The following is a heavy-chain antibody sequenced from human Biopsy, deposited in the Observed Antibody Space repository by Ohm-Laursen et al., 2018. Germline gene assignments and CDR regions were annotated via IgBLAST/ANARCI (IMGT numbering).Heavy chain of an antibody. Sequence: SETLSLTCTVSGGSFTGHYWTWIRQPPGKGLEWIGHISHTGYTSYKSSLKSRVTISLDTSRKHFSLRLTSLAAADTAVYYCARRLPLRGYAFDVWGQGTLVTVSS. CDR1: GGSFTGHY. V-gene: IGHV4-59*08. D-gene: IGHD3-10*01. CDR2: ISHTGYT. J-gene: IGHJ3*01. CDR3: ARRLPLRGYAFDV.